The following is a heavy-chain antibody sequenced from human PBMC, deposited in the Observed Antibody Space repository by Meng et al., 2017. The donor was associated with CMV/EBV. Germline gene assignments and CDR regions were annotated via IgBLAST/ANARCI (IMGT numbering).Heavy chain of an antibody. CDR1: GGSITISSYN. CDR3: ARGVVTMIVVYDP. CDR2: IYYSGST. J-gene: IGHJ5*02. Sequence: LHPKGPAQGWVKPSETLSLSCTVAGGSITISSYNWGWIRQPPGKGLELIGSIYYSGSTYYNPSLKSRVTISVDTSKNQFSLKLSSVTAADTAVYYCARGVVTMIVVYDPWGQGTLVTVSS. V-gene: IGHV4-39*07. D-gene: IGHD3-22*01.